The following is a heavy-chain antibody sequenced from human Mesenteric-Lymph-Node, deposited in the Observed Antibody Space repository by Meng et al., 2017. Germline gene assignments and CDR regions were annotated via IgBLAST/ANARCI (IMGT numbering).Heavy chain of an antibody. CDR3: ARDTTRFGYYWYFDL. D-gene: IGHD5-12*01. V-gene: IGHV4-61*01. CDR2: IYYSSST. J-gene: IGHJ2*01. Sequence: QVQLQEPGPGLVRPSETLSLTCTVSGDSMSRGPYYWSWIRQPPGKGLEWIGYIYYSSSTNYNPSLKHRVSMSIQTSRNQFSLELYSVTAADTAVYYCARDTTRFGYYWYFDLWGRGTLVTVSS. CDR1: GDSMSRGPYY.